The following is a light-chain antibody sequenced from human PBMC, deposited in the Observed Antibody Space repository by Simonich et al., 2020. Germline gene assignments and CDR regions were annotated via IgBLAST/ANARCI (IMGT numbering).Light chain of an antibody. CDR1: SSDGGGYNY. V-gene: IGLV2-14*01. CDR2: DVS. Sequence: QSALTPPASVSGSTGQSITLSCTGTSSDGGGYNYVPWYQQHPGKAPKLMIYDVSKRPSGVSTLFSGSKSGNTASLTISGLQAEDEADYYCSSYTSSSTLVFGGGTKLTVL. CDR3: SSYTSSSTLV. J-gene: IGLJ2*01.